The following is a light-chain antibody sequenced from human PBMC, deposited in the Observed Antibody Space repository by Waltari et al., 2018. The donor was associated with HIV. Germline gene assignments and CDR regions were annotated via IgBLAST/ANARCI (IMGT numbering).Light chain of an antibody. CDR3: QQSYSTPLT. V-gene: IGKV1-39*01. Sequence: DIQMTQSTSSLSASVGDRVTSTCRARQSISSYLNLYHQKPGKAPKLLIYAASSWQSGVPSRFSGSGSGTDFTLYISSLQPEDFATYYCQQSYSTPLTFGGGTKVEIK. J-gene: IGKJ4*01. CDR2: AAS. CDR1: QSISSY.